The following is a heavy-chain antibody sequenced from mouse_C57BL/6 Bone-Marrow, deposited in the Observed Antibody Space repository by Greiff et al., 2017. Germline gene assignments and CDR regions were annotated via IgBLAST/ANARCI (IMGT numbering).Heavy chain of an antibody. CDR2: ISGSGGNT. V-gene: IGHV5-9*01. J-gene: IGHJ3*02. Sequence: EVKLMESGGGLVKPGGSLKLSCAASGFTFSSYTMSWVRQTPEKRLEWVATISGSGGNTYYPDSVKGRFTISRDNAKNTLYLQMSSLRSEDTSLYYCARQGEWGPGTLVTVSA. CDR1: GFTFSSYT. CDR3: ARQGE.